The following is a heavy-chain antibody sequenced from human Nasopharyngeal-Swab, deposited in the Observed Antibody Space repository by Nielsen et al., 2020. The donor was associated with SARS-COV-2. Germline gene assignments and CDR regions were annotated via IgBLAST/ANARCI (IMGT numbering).Heavy chain of an antibody. CDR1: GFTFSSYE. V-gene: IGHV3-23*01. D-gene: IGHD4-17*01. CDR3: AKGVGYGDTGCFDE. J-gene: IGHJ4*02. Sequence: GGSLRLSCAASGFTFSSYEMNWVRQAPGKGLEWVSGISGSGGNTYYADSVKGRFTISRDNSMETLYLQMNSLRVEDTAVYYCAKGVGYGDTGCFDEWGQGTLVSASS. CDR2: ISGSGGNT.